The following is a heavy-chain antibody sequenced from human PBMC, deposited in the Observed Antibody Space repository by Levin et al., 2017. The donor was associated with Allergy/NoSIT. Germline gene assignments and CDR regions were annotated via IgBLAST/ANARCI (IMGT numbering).Heavy chain of an antibody. J-gene: IGHJ4*02. V-gene: IGHV3-23*01. CDR1: GFTFSNYA. CDR3: ARDLN. CDR2: ISGSGDTT. Sequence: GASVKVSCAASGFTFSNYAMSWVRQAPGKGLQWVSSISGSGDTTYYGDSVKGRFTISRDNAKNTLYLQMNSLRAEDTAVYYCARDLNWGQGTLVTVSS.